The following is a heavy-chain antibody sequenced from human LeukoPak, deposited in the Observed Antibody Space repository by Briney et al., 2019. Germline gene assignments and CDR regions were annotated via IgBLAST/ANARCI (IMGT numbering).Heavy chain of an antibody. D-gene: IGHD5-12*01. CDR1: GFTFSSYA. J-gene: IGHJ4*02. CDR3: AKSEIAARPSGYDYVGESALDLYFDY. Sequence: GGSLRLSCAASGFTFSSYAMSWVRQAPGKGLEWVSAISGSGGSTYYADSVKGRFTISRDNSKNTLYLQMNSLRAEDTAVYYCAKSEIAARPSGYDYVGESALDLYFDYWGQGTLVTVSS. V-gene: IGHV3-23*01. CDR2: ISGSGGST.